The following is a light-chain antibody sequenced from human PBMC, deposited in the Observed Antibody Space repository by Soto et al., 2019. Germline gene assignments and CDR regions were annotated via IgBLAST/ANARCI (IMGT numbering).Light chain of an antibody. V-gene: IGLV3-1*01. CDR2: QDS. Sequence: SYELTQPPSVSVSPGQTASITCSGDELGDKYACWYQQKPGQSPVLVIYQDSRRPSGIPERFSGSNSGNTATLTISGTQAMDEADYYCQAWDSSTYVFGTGTKLTVL. J-gene: IGLJ1*01. CDR1: ELGDKY. CDR3: QAWDSSTYV.